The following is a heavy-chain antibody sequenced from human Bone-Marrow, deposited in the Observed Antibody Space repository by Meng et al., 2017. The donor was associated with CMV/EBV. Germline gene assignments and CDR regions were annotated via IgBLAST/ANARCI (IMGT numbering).Heavy chain of an antibody. CDR3: ATGGEVATIPGHFDY. D-gene: IGHD5-24*01. Sequence: SVKVSCKASGGTFSRHTMSWVRQAPGQGLEWMGSIIPGLGTTNYAQKFQGRVTMTADKSTSTANMELSSLRSGDPAGYYCATGGEVATIPGHFDYWGQGTLVTVSS. CDR2: IIPGLGTT. J-gene: IGHJ4*02. CDR1: GGTFSRHT. V-gene: IGHV1-69*08.